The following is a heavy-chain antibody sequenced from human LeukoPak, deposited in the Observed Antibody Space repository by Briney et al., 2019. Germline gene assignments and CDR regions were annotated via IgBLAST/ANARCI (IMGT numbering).Heavy chain of an antibody. J-gene: IGHJ4*02. CDR1: GGSITSYY. V-gene: IGHV4-59*08. CDR3: ARRRGWKQQLVYFDY. CDR2: LFHSGTR. Sequence: SETLSLTCTVSGGSITSYYWSWIRQPQGKGLEWIGYLFHSGTRRYNPSLRSRVTISADTTKNQIFLTLNSTTAADTAVYYCARRRGWKQQLVYFDYWGQGTLASVSS. D-gene: IGHD1-1*01.